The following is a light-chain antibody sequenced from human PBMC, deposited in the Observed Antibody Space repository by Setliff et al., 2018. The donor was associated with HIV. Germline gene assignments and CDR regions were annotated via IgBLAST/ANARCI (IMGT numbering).Light chain of an antibody. CDR3: SSYTGSTPLYV. J-gene: IGLJ1*01. CDR1: SSDVGGYSF. CDR2: DVS. Sequence: QSALTQPASVSGSPGQSITISCTGASSDVGGYSFVSWYQQHPGKAPKLMIYDVSYRPSGVSDRFSGSKSGNTASLTISGLQAEDEADYYCSSYTGSTPLYVFGTGTKVTVL. V-gene: IGLV2-14*03.